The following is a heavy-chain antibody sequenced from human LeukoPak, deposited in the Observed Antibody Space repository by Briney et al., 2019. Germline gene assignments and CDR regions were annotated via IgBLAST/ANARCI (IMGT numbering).Heavy chain of an antibody. CDR2: INPNSGCT. D-gene: IGHD2-2*02. J-gene: IGHJ5*02. V-gene: IGHV1-2*02. CDR3: ARVDSEYCSSTSCYKWFDP. Sequence: SAVKVPCKASGYTFTGYYIYWVRQAPGQGLEWMGWINPNSGCTNYAQKFQGRVAMTRDTSVNTAYMELSRLRSDDTAVYYCARVDSEYCSSTSCYKWFDPWGQGTLVTVSS. CDR1: GYTFTGYY.